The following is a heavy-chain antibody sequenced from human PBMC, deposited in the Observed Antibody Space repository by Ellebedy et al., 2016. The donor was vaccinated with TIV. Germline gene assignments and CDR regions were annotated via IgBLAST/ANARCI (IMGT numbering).Heavy chain of an antibody. CDR2: ISWNSGSI. D-gene: IGHD6-19*01. J-gene: IGHJ4*02. CDR1: GFTFDDYA. V-gene: IGHV3-9*01. Sequence: GGSLRLXXAASGFTFDDYAMHWVRQAPGKGLEWVSGISWNSGSIGYADSVKGRFTISRDNAKNSLYLQMNSLRAEDTALYYCAREEGSGWIFDYWGQGTLVTVSS. CDR3: AREEGSGWIFDY.